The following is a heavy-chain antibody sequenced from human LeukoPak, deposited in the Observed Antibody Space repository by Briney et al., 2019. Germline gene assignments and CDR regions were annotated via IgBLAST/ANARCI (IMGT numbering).Heavy chain of an antibody. CDR2: ISGSGSST. V-gene: IGHV3-23*01. J-gene: IGHJ4*02. Sequence: PGGSLRLSCAASGFTFSSYAMSWVRQAPGKGLEWVSAISGSGSSTYYADSVRGRFTISRDNSKNTLYLQMNSLRVEDTAVYYCAKDPPRAAWFSADYTNYGDWGQGTLVTVSS. CDR1: GFTFSSYA. CDR3: AKDPPRAAWFSADYTNYGD. D-gene: IGHD4-11*01.